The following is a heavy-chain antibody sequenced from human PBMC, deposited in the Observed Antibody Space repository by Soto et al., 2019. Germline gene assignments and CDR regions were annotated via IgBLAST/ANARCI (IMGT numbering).Heavy chain of an antibody. CDR3: ARASSIAARPHDYYGLDV. Sequence: QVQLVQSGAEVKKPGSSVKVSCKASGGTFSSYAISWVRQAPGQGREWMGGIIPIFGTANYAQKFQGRVTITADESTSTGYMELSSLRSEDTSVYYCARASSIAARPHDYYGLDVWGQGTTVTVSS. V-gene: IGHV1-69*01. J-gene: IGHJ6*02. D-gene: IGHD6-6*01. CDR1: GGTFSSYA. CDR2: IIPIFGTA.